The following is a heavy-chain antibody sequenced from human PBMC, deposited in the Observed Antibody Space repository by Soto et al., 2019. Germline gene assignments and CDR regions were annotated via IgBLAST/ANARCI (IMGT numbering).Heavy chain of an antibody. CDR3: ARAYDDSSGYYAIDY. CDR1: GGSISSGDYY. D-gene: IGHD3-22*01. CDR2: IYYSGST. V-gene: IGHV4-30-4*01. Sequence: QVQLQESGPGLVKPSQTLSLTCTVSGGSISSGDYYWSWIRQPPGKGLEWIGYIYYSGSTYYNPSLKSRITISVDTSNNQLALNLSSVPAAATAVYYCARAYDDSSGYYAIDYWGQGTLVTVSS. J-gene: IGHJ4*02.